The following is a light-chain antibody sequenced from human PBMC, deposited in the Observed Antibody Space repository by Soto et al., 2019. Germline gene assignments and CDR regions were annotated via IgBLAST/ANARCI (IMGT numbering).Light chain of an antibody. CDR1: QSISSW. CDR2: DAS. Sequence: EIQMTKSPSTLSASVGDRVTITCRASQSISSWLAWYQQKPGKAPKLLIYDASSLESGVPSRFSGSGSGTEFTLTISSLQPDDFATYYCQQYNSYSRTFGQGTKVDIK. J-gene: IGKJ1*01. CDR3: QQYNSYSRT. V-gene: IGKV1-5*01.